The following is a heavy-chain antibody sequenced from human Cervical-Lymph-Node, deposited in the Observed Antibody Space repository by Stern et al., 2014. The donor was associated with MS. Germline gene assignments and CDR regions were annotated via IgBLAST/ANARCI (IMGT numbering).Heavy chain of an antibody. J-gene: IGHJ4*02. CDR1: GDPMGAYY. Sequence: QLQLQESGPGLVRPSETLSLTCSVSGDPMGAYYWSWIRQPPGKGLEWIGYIYLSGFTKYNPSLASRFTLSIDTSKNQFSLKVNSVTAADTALYYCARGWESNWPFDHWGPGTLVTVSS. CDR3: ARGWESNWPFDH. CDR2: IYLSGFT. D-gene: IGHD3-16*01. V-gene: IGHV4-59*01.